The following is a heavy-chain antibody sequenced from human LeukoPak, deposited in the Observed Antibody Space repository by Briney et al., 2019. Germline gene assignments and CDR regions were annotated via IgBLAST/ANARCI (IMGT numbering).Heavy chain of an antibody. Sequence: KPSETLSLTCAVYGGSFSGHYWSWIRQPPGKGLEWIGEINHSGSTNYNPSLKSRVTISVDTSKNQFSLKLSSVTAADTAVYYCARESVINYYDSSGYYYWYNWFDPWGQGTLVTVSS. V-gene: IGHV4-34*01. J-gene: IGHJ5*02. CDR1: GGSFSGHY. D-gene: IGHD3-22*01. CDR2: INHSGST. CDR3: ARESVINYYDSSGYYYWYNWFDP.